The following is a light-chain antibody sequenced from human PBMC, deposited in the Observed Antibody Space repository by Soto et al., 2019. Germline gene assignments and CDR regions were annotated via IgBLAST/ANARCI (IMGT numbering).Light chain of an antibody. Sequence: QSVLTQPPSASGTPGQRVPISCSGSSSNIGTNTVSWYQQLPGTAPKLLIYSNAQRPSGVPDRFPGSKAGTSTSLAISGLQSEDEAEYYCAAWDDSLNGLVFGGGTKLTVL. CDR1: SSNIGTNT. CDR2: SNA. V-gene: IGLV1-44*01. J-gene: IGLJ3*02. CDR3: AAWDDSLNGLV.